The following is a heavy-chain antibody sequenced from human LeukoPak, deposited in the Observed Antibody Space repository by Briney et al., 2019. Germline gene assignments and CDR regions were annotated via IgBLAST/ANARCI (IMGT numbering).Heavy chain of an antibody. CDR3: AKAGRGWYSLYYYYYYMDV. CDR1: GFTFSSYA. Sequence: PGGSLRLSCAASGFTFSSYAMHWVRQAPGKGLEWVAVISYDGSNKYYADSVKGRFTISRDNSKNTLYLQMNSLRAEDTAVYYCAKAGRGWYSLYYYYYYMDVWGKGTTVTVSS. CDR2: ISYDGSNK. D-gene: IGHD6-19*01. V-gene: IGHV3-30*04. J-gene: IGHJ6*03.